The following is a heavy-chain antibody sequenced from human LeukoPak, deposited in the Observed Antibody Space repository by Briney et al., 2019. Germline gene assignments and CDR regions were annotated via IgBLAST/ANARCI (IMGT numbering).Heavy chain of an antibody. Sequence: ASVKVSCKASGYTFTSYYMHWVRQAPGQGLEWMGIINPSGGSTSYAQKFQGRVTMTRDTSTSTVYMELSSLRSEDTAVYYCAREGYDFWSGYPPMGAFDIWGQGTMVTVSS. CDR3: AREGYDFWSGYPPMGAFDI. D-gene: IGHD3-3*01. CDR2: INPSGGST. V-gene: IGHV1-46*01. CDR1: GYTFTSYY. J-gene: IGHJ3*02.